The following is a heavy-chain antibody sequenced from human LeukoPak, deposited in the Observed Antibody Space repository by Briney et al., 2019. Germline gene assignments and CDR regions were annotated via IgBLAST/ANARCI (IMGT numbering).Heavy chain of an antibody. CDR1: GFILSKYG. D-gene: IGHD2-15*01. J-gene: IGHJ4*02. V-gene: IGHV3-30*02. Sequence: GGSLRLSCAASGFILSKYGMEWVRQAPGKGLEWVAFMQNDESKKYYADSVKGRFTISRDTSKNTLYLQMNSLRAYDTAVYYCARGGSGIDYWGQGTLVTVSS. CDR2: MQNDESKK. CDR3: ARGGSGIDY.